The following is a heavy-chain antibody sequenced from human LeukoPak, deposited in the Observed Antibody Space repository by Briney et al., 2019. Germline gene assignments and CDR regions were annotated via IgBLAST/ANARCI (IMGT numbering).Heavy chain of an antibody. CDR3: ASLPYDSSGYFLS. V-gene: IGHV4-34*01. Sequence: PSETLSLTCAVYGGSFSGYYWSWIRQPPGKGLDWIGEINHSGSTNYNPSLKSRVTISVDTSKNQFSLKLSSVTAADTAVYYCASLPYDSSGYFLSWGQGTLVTVSS. CDR1: GGSFSGYY. J-gene: IGHJ5*02. CDR2: INHSGST. D-gene: IGHD3-22*01.